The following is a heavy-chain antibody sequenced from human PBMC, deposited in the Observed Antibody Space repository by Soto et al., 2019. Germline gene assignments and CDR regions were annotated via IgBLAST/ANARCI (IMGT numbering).Heavy chain of an antibody. J-gene: IGHJ6*02. D-gene: IGHD6-13*01. CDR1: GYSFTSYW. Sequence: PGESLKISCKGSGYSFTSYWIGWVRQMPGKGLEWMGIIYPGDSDTRYSPSFQGQVTISADKSISTAYLQWSSLKASDTAMYYCARTSRNPGYYYYYGMDVWGQGTTVTV. CDR3: ARTSRNPGYYYYYGMDV. V-gene: IGHV5-51*01. CDR2: IYPGDSDT.